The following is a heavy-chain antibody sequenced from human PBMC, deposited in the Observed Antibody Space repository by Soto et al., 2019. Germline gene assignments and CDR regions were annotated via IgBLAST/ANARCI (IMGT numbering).Heavy chain of an antibody. Sequence: GGSLRLSCAASGFTFSSYWMSWVRQAPGKGLEWVANIKQDGSEKYYVDSVKGRFTISRDNAKNSLYLQMNSLRAEDTAVYYCERVIKIFGVAYGMDVWGQGTTVTVSS. CDR2: IKQDGSEK. D-gene: IGHD3-3*01. V-gene: IGHV3-7*03. CDR1: GFTFSSYW. J-gene: IGHJ6*02. CDR3: ERVIKIFGVAYGMDV.